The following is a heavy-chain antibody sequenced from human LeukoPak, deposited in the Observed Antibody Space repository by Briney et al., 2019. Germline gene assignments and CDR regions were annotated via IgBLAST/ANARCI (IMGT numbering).Heavy chain of an antibody. J-gene: IGHJ4*02. V-gene: IGHV3-21*01. CDR2: ISSSSSYI. D-gene: IGHD2-15*01. CDR1: GFTFSSYA. CDR3: AREKSVVVVAATRRREFDY. Sequence: GGSLRLSCAASGFTFSSYAMIWVRQAPGKGLEWLSSISSSSSYIYYADSVKGRFTISRDNAKNSLYLQMNSLRAEDTAVYYCAREKSVVVVAATRRREFDYWGQGTLVTVSS.